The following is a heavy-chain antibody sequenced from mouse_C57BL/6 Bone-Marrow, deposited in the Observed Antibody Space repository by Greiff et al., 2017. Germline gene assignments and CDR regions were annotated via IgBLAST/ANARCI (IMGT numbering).Heavy chain of an antibody. V-gene: IGHV1-55*01. Sequence: QVQLQQPGAELVKPGASVNMSCKASGYTFTSYWITWVKQRPGQGLEWIGDIYPGSGSTNYNETFKSKATLTVDTSSSTAYMQLSSLTSEDSAVYYCARSYGYDAGFAYWGQGTLVTVSA. CDR2: IYPGSGST. CDR3: ARSYGYDAGFAY. CDR1: GYTFTSYW. D-gene: IGHD2-2*01. J-gene: IGHJ3*01.